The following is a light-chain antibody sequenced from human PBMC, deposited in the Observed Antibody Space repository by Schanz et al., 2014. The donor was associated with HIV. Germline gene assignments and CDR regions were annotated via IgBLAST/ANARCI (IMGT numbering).Light chain of an antibody. CDR2: GNS. Sequence: QSVLTQPPSVSGAPGQTVTISCTGSSSNIGAGFDLHWYQHLPGTAPKLLIYGNSNRPSGVPDQFSGSKSGTSASLAITGLQAEDEADYYCQSFDSSLSGSNVVFGGGTKLTVL. CDR1: SSNIGAGFD. V-gene: IGLV1-40*01. J-gene: IGLJ2*01. CDR3: QSFDSSLSGSNVV.